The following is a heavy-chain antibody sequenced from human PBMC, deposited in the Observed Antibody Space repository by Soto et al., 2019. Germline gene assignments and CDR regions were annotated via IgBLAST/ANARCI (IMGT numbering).Heavy chain of an antibody. CDR1: GYTLTELS. J-gene: IGHJ3*02. V-gene: IGHV1-24*01. Sequence: ASVKVSCKVSGYTLTELSMHWVRQAPGKGLEWMGGFDPEDGETIYAQKFQGRVTMTEDTSTDTAYMELSSLRSEDTAVYYCATLFTSTVAGTRDAFDIWGQGAMVTVSS. CDR3: ATLFTSTVAGTRDAFDI. CDR2: FDPEDGET. D-gene: IGHD6-19*01.